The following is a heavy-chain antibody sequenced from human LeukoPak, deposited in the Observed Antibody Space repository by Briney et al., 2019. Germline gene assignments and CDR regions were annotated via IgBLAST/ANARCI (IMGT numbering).Heavy chain of an antibody. CDR3: ARGPYYDILTGYPSYNWFDP. D-gene: IGHD3-9*01. CDR2: INHSGST. CDR1: GGSFSGYY. J-gene: IGHJ5*02. V-gene: IGHV4-34*01. Sequence: SETLSLTCAVYGGSFSGYYWSWIRQPPGKGLEWIGEINHSGSTNYNPSLKSRVTISVDTSKNQFSLKLSSVTAADTAVYYCARGPYYDILTGYPSYNWFDPWGQGTLVTVSS.